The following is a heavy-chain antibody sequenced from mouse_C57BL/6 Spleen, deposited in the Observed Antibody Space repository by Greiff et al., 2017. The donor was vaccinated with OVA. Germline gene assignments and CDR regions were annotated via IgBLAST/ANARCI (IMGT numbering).Heavy chain of an antibody. CDR3: ARRLGSSYAMDY. Sequence: QVQLQQPGAELVKPGASVKLSCKASGYTFTSYWMQWVKQRPGQGLEWIGEIDPSDRYTNYNQKFKGKATLTVDTSSSTAYMQLSSLTSEDSAVYYCARRLGSSYAMDYWGQGTSVTVSS. CDR1: GYTFTSYW. J-gene: IGHJ4*01. D-gene: IGHD1-1*01. CDR2: IDPSDRYT. V-gene: IGHV1-50*01.